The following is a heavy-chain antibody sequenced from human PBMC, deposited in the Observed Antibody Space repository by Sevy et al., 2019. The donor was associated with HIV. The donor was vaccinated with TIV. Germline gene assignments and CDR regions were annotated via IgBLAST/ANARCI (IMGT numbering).Heavy chain of an antibody. Sequence: GGSLRLSCAASGFTFSDYYMSWIRQAPGKGLEWVSYISSSGSTIYYADSVKGRFTISRDNAKNSLYLQMNGLRAEDTAVYYCARDIVVVPAANELDWFDPWGQGTLVTVSS. V-gene: IGHV3-11*01. CDR1: GFTFSDYY. D-gene: IGHD2-2*01. CDR2: ISSSGSTI. CDR3: ARDIVVVPAANELDWFDP. J-gene: IGHJ5*02.